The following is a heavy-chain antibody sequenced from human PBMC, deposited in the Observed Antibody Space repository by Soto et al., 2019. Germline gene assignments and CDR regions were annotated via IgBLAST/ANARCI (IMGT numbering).Heavy chain of an antibody. J-gene: IGHJ1*01. CDR1: GFTFSSYA. Sequence: GGSLRLSCAASGFTFSSYAMSWVRQAPGKGLEWVSAISGSGGSTYYADSVKGRFTISRDNSKNTLYLQMNSLRAEDTAVYYCALSSSSWYRYFQHWGQGTLVTVSS. D-gene: IGHD6-13*01. CDR2: ISGSGGST. CDR3: ALSSSSWYRYFQH. V-gene: IGHV3-23*01.